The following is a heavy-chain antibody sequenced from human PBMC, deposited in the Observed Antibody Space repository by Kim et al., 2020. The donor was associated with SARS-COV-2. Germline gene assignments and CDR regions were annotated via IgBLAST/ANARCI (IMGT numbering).Heavy chain of an antibody. Sequence: SETLSLTCAVYGGSFSGYYWSWIRQPPGKGLEWIGEINHSGSTNYNPSLKSRVTISVDTSKNQFSLKLSSVTAADTAVYYCARAPPQDEYYFDYWGQGTLVTVSS. CDR3: ARAPPQDEYYFDY. J-gene: IGHJ4*02. CDR2: INHSGST. V-gene: IGHV4-34*01. CDR1: GGSFSGYY.